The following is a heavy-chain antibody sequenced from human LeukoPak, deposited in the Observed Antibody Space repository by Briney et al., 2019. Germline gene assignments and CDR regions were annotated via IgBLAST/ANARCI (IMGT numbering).Heavy chain of an antibody. CDR1: GGTFSSYA. J-gene: IGHJ4*02. CDR2: IIPILGIA. V-gene: IGHV1-69*04. Sequence: SVKVSCKASGGTFSSYAISWVRQAPGQGLEWMGRIIPILGIANYAQKFQGRVTITADKSTSTAYMELSSLRSEDTAVYYCAREIGGYDCPLWDYWGQGTLVTVSS. CDR3: AREIGGYDCPLWDY. D-gene: IGHD5-12*01.